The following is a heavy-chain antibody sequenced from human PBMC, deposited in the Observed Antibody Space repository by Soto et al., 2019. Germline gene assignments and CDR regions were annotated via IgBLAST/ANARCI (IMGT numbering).Heavy chain of an antibody. V-gene: IGHV3-15*07. CDR3: TYDWTFYQDNAV. D-gene: IGHD1-1*01. Sequence: EEQLVESGGGLVEPGGSLRLSCAGSGFKFSDAWMNWIRQAPGKGLEWVGRIKSKGSGATIDYAGPVKGRFIISRDDSKSTVFLQMNSLKTDDTAVYFCTYDWTFYQDNAVWGQGTMVTVSS. CDR2: IKSKGSGATI. J-gene: IGHJ3*01. CDR1: GFKFSDAW.